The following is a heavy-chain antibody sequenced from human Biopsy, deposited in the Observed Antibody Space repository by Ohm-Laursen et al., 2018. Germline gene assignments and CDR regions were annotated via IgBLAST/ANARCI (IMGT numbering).Heavy chain of an antibody. CDR3: AKDLRNNNWGVEN. CDR2: ISDDGRNK. J-gene: IGHJ4*02. D-gene: IGHD7-27*01. Sequence: SLSLSCTASGFSFSSYGMHWVRQAPGKGLEWVAGISDDGRNKYYVDSVKGRFTISRDNSKNTLYLQMNNLRAEYTAVFYCAKDLRNNNWGVENWGQGTLVTVSS. CDR1: GFSFSSYG. V-gene: IGHV3-30*18.